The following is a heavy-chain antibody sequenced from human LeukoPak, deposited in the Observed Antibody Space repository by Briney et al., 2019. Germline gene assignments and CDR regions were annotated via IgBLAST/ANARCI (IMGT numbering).Heavy chain of an antibody. Sequence: PGGSLRLSCAASGFTFSSYSMNWVRQAPGKGLEWVSSISSSSSYIYYADSVKGRFTISRDNAKNSLYLQMNSLRAEDKAVYYCARVRVPAAIVGYFDYWGQGTLVTVSS. CDR2: ISSSSSYI. J-gene: IGHJ4*02. CDR1: GFTFSSYS. V-gene: IGHV3-21*01. D-gene: IGHD2-2*01. CDR3: ARVRVPAAIVGYFDY.